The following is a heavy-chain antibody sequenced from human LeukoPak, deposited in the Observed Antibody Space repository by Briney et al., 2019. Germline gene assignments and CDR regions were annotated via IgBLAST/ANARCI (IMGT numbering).Heavy chain of an antibody. V-gene: IGHV3-30*02. CDR3: AKDRVRSSGWYGAFDY. CDR1: GFIFSNSG. CDR2: IRYDGSKQ. D-gene: IGHD6-19*01. J-gene: IGHJ4*02. Sequence: PGGSLRLSCAASGFIFSNSGIHWVRQAPGKGLEWVAFIRYDGSKQYYADSVKGRFAISRDNSKNTLYLQMNSLRAEDTAVYYCAKDRVRSSGWYGAFDYWGQGTLVTVSS.